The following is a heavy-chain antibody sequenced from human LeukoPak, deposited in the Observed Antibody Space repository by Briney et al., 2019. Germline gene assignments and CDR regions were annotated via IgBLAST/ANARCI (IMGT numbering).Heavy chain of an antibody. Sequence: GGSLRLSCTASGFIIGDYAMSWVRQAPGKGLEWVGFISRKTNDNGGTTEYAAPVKGRFTISRDDSKSIAYLQMNSLKTEDTAMYYCTRHRVGATGISDYWGQGTLVTVSS. J-gene: IGHJ4*02. CDR2: ISRKTNDNGGTT. D-gene: IGHD1-26*01. CDR3: TRHRVGATGISDY. V-gene: IGHV3-49*04. CDR1: GFIIGDYA.